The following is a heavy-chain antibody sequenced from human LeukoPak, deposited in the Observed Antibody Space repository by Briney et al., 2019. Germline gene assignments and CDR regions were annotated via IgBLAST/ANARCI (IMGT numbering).Heavy chain of an antibody. V-gene: IGHV1-8*02. CDR2: MNPNSGNT. J-gene: IGHJ5*02. Sequence: GASVKVSCKASGYTFTSYGISWVRQATGQGLEWMGWMNPNSGNTGYAQKFQGRVTMTRNTSISTAYMELSSLRSEDTAVYYCARGPYYYDSSGWNWFDPWGQGTLVTVSS. CDR1: GYTFTSYG. D-gene: IGHD3-22*01. CDR3: ARGPYYYDSSGWNWFDP.